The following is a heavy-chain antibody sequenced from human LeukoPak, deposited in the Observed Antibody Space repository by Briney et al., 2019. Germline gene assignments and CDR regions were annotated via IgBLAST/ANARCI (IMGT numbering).Heavy chain of an antibody. D-gene: IGHD3-10*01. CDR2: INQDGSEK. Sequence: GGPLTLSCAASGFPFSSYWMRWVREATGEGLEWVANINQDGSEKYYVDSMKGRFTISRDNAKNSLYLQMNSLRAEDTAVYYCARGYGSGNYYFDYWGQGTLVSVSS. J-gene: IGHJ4*02. V-gene: IGHV3-7*04. CDR1: GFPFSSYW. CDR3: ARGYGSGNYYFDY.